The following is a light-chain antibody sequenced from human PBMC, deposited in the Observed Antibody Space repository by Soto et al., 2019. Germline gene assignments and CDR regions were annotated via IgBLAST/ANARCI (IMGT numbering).Light chain of an antibody. V-gene: IGKV1-6*01. CDR1: QGIADE. CDR3: FQDFNYPRT. Sequence: AIQLTQSPSSLSADVGDRVTITCRASQGIADEVAWFQQRPGRAPILLIYDAINVQSRVPSRFSGSGSGAYFRLTISSLQPEDSATYYCFQDFNYPRTFGPGTRVDI. CDR2: DAI. J-gene: IGKJ3*01.